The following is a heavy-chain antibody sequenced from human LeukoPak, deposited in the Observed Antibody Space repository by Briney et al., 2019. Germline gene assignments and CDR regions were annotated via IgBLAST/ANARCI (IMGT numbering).Heavy chain of an antibody. Sequence: ASVKVSCKASGYTFTSYYMHWVRQAPGQGLEWMGLINPTGGSTGYAQKFQGRVTMTRDMSTSTDYMELSSLRSEDTAVYYCARLTTIDAFDIWGQGTMVTVSS. J-gene: IGHJ3*02. CDR1: GYTFTSYY. V-gene: IGHV1-46*01. CDR2: INPTGGST. D-gene: IGHD4-11*01. CDR3: ARLTTIDAFDI.